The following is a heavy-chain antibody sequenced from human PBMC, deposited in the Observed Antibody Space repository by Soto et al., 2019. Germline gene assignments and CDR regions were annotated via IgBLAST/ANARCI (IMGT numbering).Heavy chain of an antibody. V-gene: IGHV1-69*13. D-gene: IGHD3-3*01. CDR2: IIPIFGTA. CDR3: ARGTDFWSGPKPYYYYGMDV. CDR1: GGTFSSYA. J-gene: IGHJ6*02. Sequence: SVKVSCKASGGTFSSYAISWVRQAPGQGLEWMGGIIPIFGTANYARKFQGRVTITADESTSTAYMELSSLRSEDTAVYYCARGTDFWSGPKPYYYYGMDVWGQGTTVTVSS.